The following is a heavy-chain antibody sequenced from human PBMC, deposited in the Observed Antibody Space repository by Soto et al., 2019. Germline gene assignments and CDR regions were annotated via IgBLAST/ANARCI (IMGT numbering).Heavy chain of an antibody. Sequence: SETLSLTCAFYGGSCSGYYWIWIRQPPGKGLEWIGEINHSGSTNYNPSLKSRVTISVDTSKNQFSLKLSSVTAADTAVYYCARGVGYEKNWFDPWGQGTLVTVSS. CDR3: ARGVGYEKNWFDP. CDR2: INHSGST. CDR1: GGSCSGYY. J-gene: IGHJ5*02. V-gene: IGHV4-34*01. D-gene: IGHD5-12*01.